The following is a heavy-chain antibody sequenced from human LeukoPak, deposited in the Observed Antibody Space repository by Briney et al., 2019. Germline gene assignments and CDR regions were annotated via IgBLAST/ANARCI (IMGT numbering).Heavy chain of an antibody. CDR1: GFTFSSYS. V-gene: IGHV3-21*01. Sequence: GGSLRLSCAASGFTFSSYSMNWVRQAPGKGLEWVSSISSSSSYIYYANSVKGRFTISRDNAKNSLYLQMNSLRAEDTAVYYCASPRAGFGELPPDYWGQGTLVTVSS. D-gene: IGHD3-10*01. J-gene: IGHJ4*02. CDR2: ISSSSSYI. CDR3: ASPRAGFGELPPDY.